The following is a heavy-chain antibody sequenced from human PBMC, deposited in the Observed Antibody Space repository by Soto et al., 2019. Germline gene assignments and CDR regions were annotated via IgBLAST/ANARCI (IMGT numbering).Heavy chain of an antibody. J-gene: IGHJ3*02. CDR1: GGTFSSYA. V-gene: IGHV1-69*05. CDR3: AREVNGKLSAFVI. D-gene: IGHD1-7*01. Sequence: GSSVKAACKASGGTFSSYAISLVRQAPGPGPEGMGGIIPIFGTANYAQKFTGRVTITSDTPASTAYMELSSLRSEDTAVYYCAREVNGKLSAFVIWG. CDR2: IIPIFGTA.